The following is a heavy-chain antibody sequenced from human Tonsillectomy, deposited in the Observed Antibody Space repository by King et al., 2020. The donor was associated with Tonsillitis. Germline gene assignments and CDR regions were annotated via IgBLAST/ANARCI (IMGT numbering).Heavy chain of an antibody. CDR2: ITSSSNYI. J-gene: IGHJ3*02. D-gene: IGHD3-10*01. CDR1: GFTFSSYR. Sequence: VQLVESGGGLVKPGGSLRLSCAASGFTFSSYRLHWVRQAPGKGLEWVSSITSSSNYIYYEDSMEGRCTISRDNAKNSQYLQINSLRAEDTAMYYCARVWVVRGVGAYDIWGQATMVTVSS. CDR3: ARVWVVRGVGAYDI. V-gene: IGHV3-21*01.